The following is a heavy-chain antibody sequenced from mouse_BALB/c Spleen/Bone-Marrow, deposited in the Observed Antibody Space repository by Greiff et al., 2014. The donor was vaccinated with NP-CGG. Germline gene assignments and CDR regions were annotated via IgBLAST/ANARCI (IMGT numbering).Heavy chain of an antibody. CDR1: GYSFTSYW. D-gene: IGHD1-1*01. V-gene: IGHV1-5*01. CDR3: TRFLYYYGSRDGDYAMDY. J-gene: IGHJ4*01. CDR2: IYPGNSDT. Sequence: VQLQQSGTVLARPGASVKMSCKASGYSFTSYWMHWVKQRPGQGLEWIGAIYPGNSDTSYNQKFKGKAKLTAVTSASTAYMELSSLTNEDSAVYYCTRFLYYYGSRDGDYAMDYWGQGTSVTVSS.